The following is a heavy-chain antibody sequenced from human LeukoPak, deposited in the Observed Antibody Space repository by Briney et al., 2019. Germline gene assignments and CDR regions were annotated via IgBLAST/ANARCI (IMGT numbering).Heavy chain of an antibody. V-gene: IGHV3-21*01. CDR3: ARDFYGDYVFDY. CDR1: GFTFTTYS. CDR2: IRSGSGYT. J-gene: IGHJ4*02. D-gene: IGHD4-17*01. Sequence: GGSLRLSCATSGFTFTTYSMNWVRQAPGNGLEWVSSIRSGSGYTDYADSAKGRFTISRDNAKNSLYLQMDSLRAEDTAVYFCARDFYGDYVFDYWGQGTLVTVSS.